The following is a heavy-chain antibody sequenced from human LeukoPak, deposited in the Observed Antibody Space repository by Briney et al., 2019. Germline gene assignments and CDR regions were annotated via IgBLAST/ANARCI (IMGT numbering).Heavy chain of an antibody. D-gene: IGHD3-16*01. Sequence: ASVKVSCKASGYTFTGYYMHWVRQAPGRGLEWMGWINPNSGGTNYAQKFQGRVTMTRDTSISTAYMELSRLRSDDTAVYYCARDPSGGATNFDYWGQGTLVTVSS. CDR2: INPNSGGT. J-gene: IGHJ4*02. V-gene: IGHV1-2*02. CDR3: ARDPSGGATNFDY. CDR1: GYTFTGYY.